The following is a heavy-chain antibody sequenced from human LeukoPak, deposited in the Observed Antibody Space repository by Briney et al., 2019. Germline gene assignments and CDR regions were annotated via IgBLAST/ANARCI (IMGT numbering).Heavy chain of an antibody. CDR3: AKEPDYGDYFDY. CDR2: ISGSGGST. D-gene: IGHD4-17*01. J-gene: IGHJ4*02. Sequence: GGSLRLSCAASGFTFSSYEMNWVRQAPGKGLEWVSAISGSGGSTYYADSVKGRFTISRDNSKNTLYLQMNSLRAEDTAVYYCAKEPDYGDYFDYWGQGTLVTVSS. V-gene: IGHV3-23*01. CDR1: GFTFSSYE.